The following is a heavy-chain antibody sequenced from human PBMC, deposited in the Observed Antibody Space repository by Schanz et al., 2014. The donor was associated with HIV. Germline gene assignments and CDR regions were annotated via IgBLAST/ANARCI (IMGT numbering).Heavy chain of an antibody. CDR3: ARAPYRSGWYGVDY. CDR1: GDSFSNLG. D-gene: IGHD6-19*01. J-gene: IGHJ4*02. CDR2: INPSGGRT. Sequence: QVQLVQSGAEVKKPGSSVKISCKASGDSFSNLGINWVRQAPGQGLEWMGIINPSGGRTNYAQKFQGRVSMTRDTSTGTVYMQLNNLRSEDTAVYYCARAPYRSGWYGVDYWGQGTLVTVSS. V-gene: IGHV1-46*01.